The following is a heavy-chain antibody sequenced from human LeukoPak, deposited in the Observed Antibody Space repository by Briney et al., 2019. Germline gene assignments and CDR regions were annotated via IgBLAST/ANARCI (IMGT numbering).Heavy chain of an antibody. CDR1: GFTFGSYG. CDR3: ARDLDFYYYYGMDV. D-gene: IGHD3/OR15-3a*01. V-gene: IGHV3-33*01. Sequence: GGSLRLSCAASGFTFGSYGMHWVRQAPGKGLEWVAVIWYDGSNKYYADSVKGRFTISRDNSKNTLYLQMNSLRAEDTAVYYCARDLDFYYYYGMDVWGQGTTVTVSS. J-gene: IGHJ6*02. CDR2: IWYDGSNK.